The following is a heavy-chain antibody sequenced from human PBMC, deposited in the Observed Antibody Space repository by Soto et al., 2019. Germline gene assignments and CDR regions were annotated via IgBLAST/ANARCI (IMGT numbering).Heavy chain of an antibody. D-gene: IGHD6-13*01. CDR3: ARDPLQSLGYSSSFEYYYGMDV. CDR2: INWNGGST. Sequence: GGSLRLSCAASGFTFDDYGMSWVRQAPGKGLEWVSGINWNGGSTGYADSVKGRFTISRDNAKNSLYLQMNSLRAEDTALYYCARDPLQSLGYSSSFEYYYGMDVWGQGTTVTVSS. V-gene: IGHV3-20*04. J-gene: IGHJ6*02. CDR1: GFTFDDYG.